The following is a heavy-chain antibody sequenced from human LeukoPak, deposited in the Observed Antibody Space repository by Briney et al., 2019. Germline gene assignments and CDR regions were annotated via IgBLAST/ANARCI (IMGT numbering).Heavy chain of an antibody. CDR2: IKEDGSEQ. CDR1: GFNFTGYW. D-gene: IGHD6-19*01. V-gene: IGHV3-7*01. Sequence: GGSLTLSCAASGFNFTGYWKTWVRRPPGRGLEGVANIKEDGSEQHYADSVKGRFTISRDNPKNSLYLQMNTLSVEDTAVYYCVVTIAVGYWGQGSLVIVSS. J-gene: IGHJ4*02. CDR3: VVTIAVGY.